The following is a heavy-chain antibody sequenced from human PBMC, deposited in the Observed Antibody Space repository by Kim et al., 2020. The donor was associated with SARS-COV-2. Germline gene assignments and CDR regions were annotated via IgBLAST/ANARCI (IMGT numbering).Heavy chain of an antibody. CDR3: AKRYYFDSGNFDY. D-gene: IGHD3-10*01. V-gene: IGHV3-23*01. J-gene: IGHJ4*02. Sequence: YAASVKGRFTLSRDNSDNTLYLQMNSLRAEDTAVYYCAKRYYFDSGNFDYWGQGTLVTVSS.